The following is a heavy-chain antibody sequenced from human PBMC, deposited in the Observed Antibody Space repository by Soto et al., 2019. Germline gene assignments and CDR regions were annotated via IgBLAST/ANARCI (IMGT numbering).Heavy chain of an antibody. CDR1: GFTFGEYG. J-gene: IGHJ6*02. Sequence: GGSLRLSCTASGFTFGEYGVSWFRQAPGKGLEWVGFIRSKAYGGTADYATSLKGRFIISRDDPKSIAYLQMNSLKSEDTAVYFCTRFPYVVQNYYYYGMDVWGQGTTVTVSS. CDR3: TRFPYVVQNYYYYGMDV. V-gene: IGHV3-49*03. CDR2: IRSKAYGGTA. D-gene: IGHD3-16*01.